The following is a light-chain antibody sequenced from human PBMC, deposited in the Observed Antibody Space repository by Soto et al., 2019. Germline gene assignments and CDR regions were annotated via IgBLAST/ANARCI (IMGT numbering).Light chain of an antibody. J-gene: IGLJ3*02. V-gene: IGLV2-14*01. CDR2: EVS. CDR1: SSDIGGYDY. CDR3: SSYTSSDTGV. Sequence: QSALTQPASVSGSPGQSITISCSGTSSDIGGYDYVSWYQQHPGKAPKLMIYEVSSRPFGVSDRFSGSKSGNTASLTISGLQAEDESDYYCSSYTSSDTGVFGGGTKVTVL.